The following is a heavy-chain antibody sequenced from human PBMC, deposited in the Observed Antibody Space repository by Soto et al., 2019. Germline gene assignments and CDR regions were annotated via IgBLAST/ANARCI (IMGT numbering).Heavy chain of an antibody. CDR2: IYYSGST. CDR1: GGSISSGGYY. Sequence: QVQLQESGPGLVKPSQTLSLTCTVSGGSISSGGYYWSWIRQHPGKGLEWIGYIYYSGSTYYNPSLKSRVTISVDTSKNQFSLKLSSVTAADTAVYYCARGIVVVPAAMIYYYYYGMDVWGQGTTVTVSS. V-gene: IGHV4-31*03. D-gene: IGHD2-2*01. CDR3: ARGIVVVPAAMIYYYYYGMDV. J-gene: IGHJ6*02.